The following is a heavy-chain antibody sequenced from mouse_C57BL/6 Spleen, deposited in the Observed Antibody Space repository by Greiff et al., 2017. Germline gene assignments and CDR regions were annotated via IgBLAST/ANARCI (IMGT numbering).Heavy chain of an antibody. CDR2: ISYDGSN. CDR3: AREHDGYYVGFAY. D-gene: IGHD2-3*01. CDR1: GYSITSGYY. V-gene: IGHV3-6*01. Sequence: VQLKQSGPGLVKPSQSLSLTCSVTGYSITSGYYWNWIRQFPGNKLEWMGYISYDGSNNYNPSLKNRISITRDTSKNQFFLKLNSVTTEDTATYDCAREHDGYYVGFAYWGQGTLVTVSA. J-gene: IGHJ3*01.